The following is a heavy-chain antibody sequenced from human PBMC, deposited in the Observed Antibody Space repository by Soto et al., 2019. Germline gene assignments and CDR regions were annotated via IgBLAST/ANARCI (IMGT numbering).Heavy chain of an antibody. CDR2: IKQDGSEK. CDR1: GFTFTTAW. J-gene: IGHJ4*02. V-gene: IGHV3-7*01. Sequence: PGGSLRLSCAASGFTFTTAWVSWVRQAPGKGLEWVANIKQDGSEKYYVDSVKGRFTISRDNAKNSLYLQMNSLRAEDTAVYYCARAPVGYSSSWYFDYWGQGTLVTVSS. CDR3: ARAPVGYSSSWYFDY. D-gene: IGHD6-13*01.